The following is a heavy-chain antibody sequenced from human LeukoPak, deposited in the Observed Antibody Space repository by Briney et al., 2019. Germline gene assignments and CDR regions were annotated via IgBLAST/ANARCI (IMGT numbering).Heavy chain of an antibody. D-gene: IGHD3-22*01. V-gene: IGHV4-34*01. J-gene: IGHJ5*02. CDR1: GGSFSGYY. CDR3: ARHGDYYDSSGYPWFDP. CDR2: INHSGST. Sequence: SETLSLTCAVYGGSFSGYYWSWIRQPPGKGLEWIGEINHSGSTNYNPSLKSRVTISVDTSKNQFSLKLSSVTAADTAVYYCARHGDYYDSSGYPWFDPWGQGTLVTVSS.